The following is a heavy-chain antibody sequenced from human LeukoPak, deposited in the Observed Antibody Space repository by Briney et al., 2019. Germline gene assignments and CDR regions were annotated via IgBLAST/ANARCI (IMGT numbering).Heavy chain of an antibody. CDR2: IYTSGST. CDR3: ARLWYTSGWSDY. D-gene: IGHD6-19*01. V-gene: IGHV4-4*07. Sequence: PSETLSLTCTVSGGSISSYYWSWIRQPAGKGLEWIGRIYTSGSTNYNPSLKSRVTISVDTSKTQFSLRLSSVTAADTAMYYCARLWYTSGWSDYWGQGTLVTVSS. CDR1: GGSISSYY. J-gene: IGHJ4*02.